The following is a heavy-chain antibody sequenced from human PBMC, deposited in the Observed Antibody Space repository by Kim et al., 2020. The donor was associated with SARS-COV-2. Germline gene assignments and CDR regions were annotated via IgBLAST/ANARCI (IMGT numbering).Heavy chain of an antibody. J-gene: IGHJ4*02. Sequence: YADSVRGRFTISRDNAKKTLYLQMDSLRVEDTAVYYCAKEVLYVPGRGYFYSWGQGVLVTVSS. V-gene: IGHV3-23*01. CDR3: AKEVLYVPGRGYFYS. D-gene: IGHD3-10*01.